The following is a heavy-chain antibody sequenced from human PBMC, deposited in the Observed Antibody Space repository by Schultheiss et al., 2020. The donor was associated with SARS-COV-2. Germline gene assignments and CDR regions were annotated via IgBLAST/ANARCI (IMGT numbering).Heavy chain of an antibody. CDR2: ISSSSSTI. CDR3: ARDLGIAAAGSAYYYMDV. V-gene: IGHV3-48*01. Sequence: GESLKISCAASGFTFSSYSMNWVRQAPGKGLEWVSYISSSSSTIYYADSVKGRFTISRDNAKNSLYLQMNSLRAEDTAVYYCARDLGIAAAGSAYYYMDVWGKGTTVTVSS. CDR1: GFTFSSYS. J-gene: IGHJ6*03. D-gene: IGHD6-13*01.